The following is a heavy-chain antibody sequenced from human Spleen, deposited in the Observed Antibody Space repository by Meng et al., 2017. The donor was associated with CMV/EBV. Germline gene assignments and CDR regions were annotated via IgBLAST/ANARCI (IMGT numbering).Heavy chain of an antibody. D-gene: IGHD1-14*01. CDR2: IYHSGST. Sequence: GSLRLSCTVSGYSISSGYYWGWIRQPPGKGLEWIGSIYHSGSTYYIPSLRSRVTIFVDTSKNQFSLNLISVTVADTAIYYCARDHRTHFDYWGQGSLVTVS. J-gene: IGHJ4*02. CDR1: GYSISSGYY. V-gene: IGHV4-38-2*02. CDR3: ARDHRTHFDY.